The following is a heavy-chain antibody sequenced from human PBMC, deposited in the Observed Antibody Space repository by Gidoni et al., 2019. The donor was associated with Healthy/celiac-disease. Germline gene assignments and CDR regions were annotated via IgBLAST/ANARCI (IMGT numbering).Heavy chain of an antibody. J-gene: IGHJ4*02. Sequence: EVQLVESGGGLVKPGRSLRLSCTASGFTFGDYAMSWFRQAPGKGLEWVGFIRSKAYGGTTEYAASVKGRFTISRDDSKSIAYLQMNSLKTEDTAVYYCTSPFSYYDFFWRRWGQGTLVTVSS. D-gene: IGHD3-3*01. CDR1: GFTFGDYA. CDR2: IRSKAYGGTT. V-gene: IGHV3-49*05. CDR3: TSPFSYYDFFWRR.